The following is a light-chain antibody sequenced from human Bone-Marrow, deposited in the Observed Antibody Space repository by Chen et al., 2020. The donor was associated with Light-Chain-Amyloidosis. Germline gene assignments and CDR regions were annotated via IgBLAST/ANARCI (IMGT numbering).Light chain of an antibody. CDR1: SSDVGGDNH. J-gene: IGLJ1*01. Sequence: QSALTQPASVSGSPGQSITISRTGTSSDVGGDNHVSWYQRHPDKAPKLMIYEVTNRPSWVPDRFSGSKSDNTASLTISGLQTEDEADYFCSSYTITNTLVFGSGTRVTVL. CDR3: SSYTITNTLV. CDR2: EVT. V-gene: IGLV2-14*01.